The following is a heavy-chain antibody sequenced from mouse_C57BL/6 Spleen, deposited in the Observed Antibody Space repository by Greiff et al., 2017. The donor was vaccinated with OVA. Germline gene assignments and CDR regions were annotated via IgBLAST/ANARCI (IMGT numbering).Heavy chain of an antibody. Sequence: VQLQQSVAELVRPGASVKLSCTASGFNIKNTYMHWVKQRPEQGLAWIGRIDPANGITKYAPKFQGKATITADTSSNTAYLQLSSMTAEDTAIYYCVYGSTVDYWGQGTTLTVSS. J-gene: IGHJ2*01. V-gene: IGHV14-3*01. D-gene: IGHD1-1*01. CDR3: VYGSTVDY. CDR2: IDPANGIT. CDR1: GFNIKNTY.